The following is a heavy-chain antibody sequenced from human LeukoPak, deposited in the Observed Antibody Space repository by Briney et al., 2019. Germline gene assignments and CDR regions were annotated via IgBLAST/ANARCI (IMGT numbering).Heavy chain of an antibody. J-gene: IGHJ4*02. D-gene: IGHD3-10*01. V-gene: IGHV1-18*01. CDR3: ARDLSIYGSGSYFDY. CDR2: ISAYNGNT. CDR1: GYTFTSYG. Sequence: ASAKVSCKASGYTFTSYGISWVRQAPGQGLEWMGWISAYNGNTNYAQKLQGRVTMTTDTSTSTAYMELRSLRSDDTAVYYCARDLSIYGSGSYFDYWGQGTLVTVSS.